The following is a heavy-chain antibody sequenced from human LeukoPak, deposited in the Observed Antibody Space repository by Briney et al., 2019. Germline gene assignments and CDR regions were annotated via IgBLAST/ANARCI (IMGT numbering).Heavy chain of an antibody. CDR1: GFTFDDYT. CDR3: ARGRQWLDAFDI. CDR2: ISWDGGST. J-gene: IGHJ3*02. Sequence: GGSLRLSCAASGFTFDDYTMHWVRQAPGKGLEWVSLISWDGGSTYYADSVKGRFTISRDNSKNSLYLQMNSLRAEDTAVYYCARGRQWLDAFDIWGQGTMVTVSS. V-gene: IGHV3-43*01. D-gene: IGHD6-19*01.